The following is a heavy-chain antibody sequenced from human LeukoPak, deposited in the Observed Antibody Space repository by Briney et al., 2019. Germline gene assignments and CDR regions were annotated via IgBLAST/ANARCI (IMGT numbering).Heavy chain of an antibody. CDR3: ARHSGIATTGFRFDP. Sequence: GGSLRLSCAASGFSFSDFYMSWIRQAPGMGLEWISYIGTRSNPIYYADSVKGRFTISRDDAKNSLYLQMNSLRDEDTVVYFCARHSGIATTGFRFDPWGQGTLVTVSS. J-gene: IGHJ5*02. CDR1: GFSFSDFY. V-gene: IGHV3-11*01. D-gene: IGHD6-13*01. CDR2: IGTRSNPI.